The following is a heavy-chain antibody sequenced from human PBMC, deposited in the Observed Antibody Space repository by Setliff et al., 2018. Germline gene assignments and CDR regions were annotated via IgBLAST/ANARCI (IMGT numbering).Heavy chain of an antibody. V-gene: IGHV3-23*01. Sequence: PGGSLRLSCAASGFTFSSYAMSWVRQAPGKGLEWISGISGSGGSTYYADSVKGRLTISRDNSKNTLYLQMNSLRAEDTAIYYCARDRSDSNNWYNFQHWGQGTLVTVSS. D-gene: IGHD6-13*01. CDR2: ISGSGGST. J-gene: IGHJ1*01. CDR3: ARDRSDSNNWYNFQH. CDR1: GFTFSSYA.